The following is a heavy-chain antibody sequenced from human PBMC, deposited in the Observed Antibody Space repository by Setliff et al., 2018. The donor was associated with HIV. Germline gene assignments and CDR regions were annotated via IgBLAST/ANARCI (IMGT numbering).Heavy chain of an antibody. CDR3: ARAQTYYSDSSGYYSQY. Sequence: ASVKVSCKASGYTFTSYALHWVRQAPGQRLEWMGWLNAGNGDTKYSQNFQDRVAITRDTSACTAYMELSSLRSEDTAVYYCARAQTYYSDSSGYYSQYWGQGTLVTVSS. D-gene: IGHD3-22*01. CDR2: LNAGNGDT. V-gene: IGHV1-3*01. CDR1: GYTFTSYA. J-gene: IGHJ4*02.